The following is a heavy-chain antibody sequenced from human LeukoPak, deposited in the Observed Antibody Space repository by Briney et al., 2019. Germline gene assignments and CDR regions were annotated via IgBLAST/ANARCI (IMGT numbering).Heavy chain of an antibody. V-gene: IGHV1-2*02. J-gene: IGHJ4*02. Sequence: ASVKVSCKASGYTFTSYDINWVRQATGQGLEWMGWINPNSGGTNYAQKFQGRVTMTRDTSISTAYMELSRLRSDDTAVYYCEVPAFDYWGQGTLVTVSS. CDR3: EVPAFDY. CDR2: INPNSGGT. CDR1: GYTFTSYD. D-gene: IGHD2-2*01.